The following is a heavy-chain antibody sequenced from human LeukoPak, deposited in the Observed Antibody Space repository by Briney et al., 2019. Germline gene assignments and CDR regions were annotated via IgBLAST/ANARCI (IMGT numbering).Heavy chain of an antibody. D-gene: IGHD5-12*01. V-gene: IGHV3-23*01. CDR2: VSESGDTT. CDR3: AKDIAQGYTFGTIEEDY. CDR1: GFTVSSNY. J-gene: IGHJ4*02. Sequence: TGGSLRLSCAASGFTVSSNYMSWVRQAPGKGLEWVSVVSESGDTTHYAESVKGRFTISRDNSKNTLYLEMNRLRSDDTAIYYCAKDIAQGYTFGTIEEDYWGQGTLVTVAS.